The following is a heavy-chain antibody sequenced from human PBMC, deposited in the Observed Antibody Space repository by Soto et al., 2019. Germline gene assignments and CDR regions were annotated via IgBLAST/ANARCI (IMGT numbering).Heavy chain of an antibody. V-gene: IGHV3-23*01. Sequence: PGGSLRLSCAASGFTFSSYAMSWVRQAPGKGLEWVSAISGSGGSTYYADSVKGRFTISRDNSKNTLYLQMNSLRAEDTAVYYCAKDGYCSGGSCYGLGAFDIWGQGTMVTVSS. D-gene: IGHD2-15*01. CDR1: GFTFSSYA. CDR2: ISGSGGST. CDR3: AKDGYCSGGSCYGLGAFDI. J-gene: IGHJ3*02.